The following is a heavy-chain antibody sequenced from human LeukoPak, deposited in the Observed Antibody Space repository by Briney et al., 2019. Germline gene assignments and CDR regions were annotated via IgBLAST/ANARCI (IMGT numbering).Heavy chain of an antibody. D-gene: IGHD3-3*01. CDR3: ARDLTIFGVVNSRYFDY. J-gene: IGHJ4*02. Sequence: PGGSLRLSCAASGFTFDDYGMSWVRQAPGKGLEWVSGINWNGGSTGYADSVKGRFTISRDNAKNSLYLQMNSLRAEDTALYYCARDLTIFGVVNSRYFDYWGQGTQVTVSS. CDR2: INWNGGST. V-gene: IGHV3-20*04. CDR1: GFTFDDYG.